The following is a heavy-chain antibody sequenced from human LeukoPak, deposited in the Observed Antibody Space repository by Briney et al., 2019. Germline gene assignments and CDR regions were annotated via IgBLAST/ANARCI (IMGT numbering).Heavy chain of an antibody. CDR3: ARLAGGSSGPLDY. J-gene: IGHJ4*02. CDR1: GFTVSINY. Sequence: PGRSLRLSCAASGFTVSINYMSWVRQAPGKGLEWVSVINSDGSAYYADSVKGRSTISRDNSKNTLYLQINSLRAEDTAVYYCARLAGGSSGPLDYWGQGTLVTVSS. CDR2: INSDGSA. D-gene: IGHD3-22*01. V-gene: IGHV3-66*01.